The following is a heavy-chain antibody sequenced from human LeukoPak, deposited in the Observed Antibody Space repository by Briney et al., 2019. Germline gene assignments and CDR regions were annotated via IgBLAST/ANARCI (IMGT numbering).Heavy chain of an antibody. CDR2: ISAYNGNT. D-gene: IGHD2-2*01. V-gene: IGHV1-18*01. J-gene: IGHJ4*02. Sequence: GASVKVSCKASGYTFTSYGISWVRQAPGQGLEWMGWISAYNGNTNYAQKLQGRVTMTTDTSTSTAYMELRSLRSDDTAVYYCARVFVVVPAAIWSDRPPVLPKDWGQGTLVTVSS. CDR1: GYTFTSYG. CDR3: ARVFVVVPAAIWSDRPPVLPKD.